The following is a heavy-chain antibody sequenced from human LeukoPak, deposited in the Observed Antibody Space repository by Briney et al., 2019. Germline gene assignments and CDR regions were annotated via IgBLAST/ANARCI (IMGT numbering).Heavy chain of an antibody. V-gene: IGHV3-21*01. Sequence: GSLRLSCAASGFTFSSYSMNWVRQAPGKGLEWVSSISSSSSYIYYADSVKGRFTISRDNAKNSLYLQMNSLRAEDTAVYYCASKSGWYIGDAFDIWGQGTMVTVSS. D-gene: IGHD6-19*01. CDR3: ASKSGWYIGDAFDI. J-gene: IGHJ3*02. CDR2: ISSSSSYI. CDR1: GFTFSSYS.